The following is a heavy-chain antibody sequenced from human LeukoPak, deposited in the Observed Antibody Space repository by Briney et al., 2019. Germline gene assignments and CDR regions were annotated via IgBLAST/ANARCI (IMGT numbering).Heavy chain of an antibody. CDR1: GASISSNNW. CDR3: ARVYCSSNSCYLDY. D-gene: IGHD2-2*01. Sequence: SETLSLTCAVSGASISSNNWWSWVRQPPGEGLEWIGEIFFTGTTTYNPSLKSRVSMSLDKSKNQFSLNLTSVTAADTAIYYCARVYCSSNSCYLDYWSQGTLVTVSS. V-gene: IGHV4-4*02. J-gene: IGHJ4*02. CDR2: IFFTGTT.